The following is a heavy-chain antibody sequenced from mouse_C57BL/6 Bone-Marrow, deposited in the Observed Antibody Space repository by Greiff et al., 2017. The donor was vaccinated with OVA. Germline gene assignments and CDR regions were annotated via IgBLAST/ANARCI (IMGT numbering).Heavy chain of an antibody. Sequence: VQLQQSGAELVKPGASVKMSCKASGYTFTSYWITWVKQRPGQGLEWIGDIYPGSGSTNYNEKFKSKATLTVDTSSSTAYMQLSSLTSEDSAVYYCARLRSGDWYFDVWGTGTTVTVSS. CDR3: ARLRSGDWYFDV. CDR1: GYTFTSYW. V-gene: IGHV1-55*01. D-gene: IGHD1-1*01. J-gene: IGHJ1*03. CDR2: IYPGSGST.